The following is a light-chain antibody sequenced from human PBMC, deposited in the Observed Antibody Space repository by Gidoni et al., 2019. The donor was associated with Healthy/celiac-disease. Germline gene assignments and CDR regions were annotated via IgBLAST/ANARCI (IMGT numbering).Light chain of an antibody. CDR3: QQLNSYPRT. J-gene: IGKJ4*01. Sequence: DIQLTQSPSFLSASVGDRVTITFRASQGISSYLAWYQQKPGKAPKLLIYAASTLQSGVPSRFSGSGSGTEFTLTISSLQPEDFATYFCQQLNSYPRTFGGXTKVEIK. CDR1: QGISSY. V-gene: IGKV1-9*01. CDR2: AAS.